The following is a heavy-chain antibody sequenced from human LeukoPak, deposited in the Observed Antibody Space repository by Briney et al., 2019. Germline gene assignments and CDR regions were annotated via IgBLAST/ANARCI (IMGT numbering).Heavy chain of an antibody. V-gene: IGHV3-11*04. CDR3: ARVIAARRQSYYYYYMDV. D-gene: IGHD6-6*01. CDR1: GFTFSDYY. Sequence: PGGSLRLSCAASGFTFSDYYMSWFRQAPGKGLECISYISKSGDSIYYADSVKGRFTVSRDNAKDSLYVQMNSLRAEDTAVYYCARVIAARRQSYYYYYMDVWGKGTTVTVSS. J-gene: IGHJ6*03. CDR2: ISKSGDSI.